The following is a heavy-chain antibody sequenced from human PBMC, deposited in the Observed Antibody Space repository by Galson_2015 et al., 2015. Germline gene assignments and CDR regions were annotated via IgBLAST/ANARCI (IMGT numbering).Heavy chain of an antibody. CDR3: ARARPNGYCSSTNCYKPMNYFDY. D-gene: IGHD2-2*02. V-gene: IGHV1-46*01. CDR2: INPSGGST. Sequence: SVKVSCKASGYTFTSYYMHWVRQAPGQGLEWMGIINPSGGSTSYAQKFQGRVTMTRDTSTGTVYMELSSLRSEDTAVYYCARARPNGYCSSTNCYKPMNYFDYWGQGTLVTVSS. CDR1: GYTFTSYY. J-gene: IGHJ4*02.